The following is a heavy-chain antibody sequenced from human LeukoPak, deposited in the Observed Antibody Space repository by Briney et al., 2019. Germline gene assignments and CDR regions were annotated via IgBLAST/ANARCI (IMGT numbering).Heavy chain of an antibody. CDR2: IIPIFGTA. V-gene: IGHV1-69*05. Sequence: SVKVSCKASGGTFSSYAISWVRQAPGQGLEWMGRIIPIFGTANYAQKFQGRVTTTTDESTSTAYMELSSLRSEDTAVYYCARRPSYGDRDAFDIWGQGTMVTVSS. D-gene: IGHD4-17*01. CDR1: GGTFSSYA. CDR3: ARRPSYGDRDAFDI. J-gene: IGHJ3*02.